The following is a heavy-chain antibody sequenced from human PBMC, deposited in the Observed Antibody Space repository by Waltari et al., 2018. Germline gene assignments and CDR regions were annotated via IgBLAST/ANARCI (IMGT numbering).Heavy chain of an antibody. CDR1: GFTFDDYA. Sequence: EVQLVESGGGLVQPGRSLRLSCAASGFTFDDYAMNWVRQAPGKGLEWVSGISWNSGSIGYADSVKGRFTIARDTAKNSLYLQMNSLRAEDTALYYCAKDSCSSISCYGFDYWGQGTLVTVSS. J-gene: IGHJ4*02. CDR2: ISWNSGSI. V-gene: IGHV3-9*01. CDR3: AKDSCSSISCYGFDY. D-gene: IGHD2-2*01.